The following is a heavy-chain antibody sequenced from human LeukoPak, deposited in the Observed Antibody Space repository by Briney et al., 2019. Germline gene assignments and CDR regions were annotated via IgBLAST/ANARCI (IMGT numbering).Heavy chain of an antibody. CDR1: GCSISSSSYY. CDR3: ASSLVRADMVTWIDY. CDR2: IYYSGST. D-gene: IGHD5-18*01. J-gene: IGHJ4*02. Sequence: SETLPLTCTVSGCSISSSSYYWGWIPQPPGKGLEWIVRIYYSGSTTDNPSLNRRVTISFDTSKNQFPQTLSSVTAADTAVYYCASSLVRADMVTWIDYWGQGTLVTVSS. V-gene: IGHV4-39*06.